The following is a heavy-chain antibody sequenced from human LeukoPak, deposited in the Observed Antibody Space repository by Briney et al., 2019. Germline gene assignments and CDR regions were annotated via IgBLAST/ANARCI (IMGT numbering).Heavy chain of an antibody. J-gene: IGHJ6*02. D-gene: IGHD1-1*01. CDR3: AKEKAIATINYGLDV. Sequence: GSLRLSCAASGFIFDTYGMLWGRQAPGKGLEWVAVIAYDGSNKVYADSVKGRFTISRDNSKNTLYLQMNSLRGEDTAVYYCAKEKAIATINYGLDVWGQGTTVTVSS. CDR2: IAYDGSNK. V-gene: IGHV3-30*18. CDR1: GFIFDTYG.